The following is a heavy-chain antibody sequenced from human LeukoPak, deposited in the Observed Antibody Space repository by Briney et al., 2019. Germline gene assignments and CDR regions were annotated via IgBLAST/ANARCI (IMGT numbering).Heavy chain of an antibody. CDR3: ASGAYYYGSGTGWFDP. D-gene: IGHD3-10*01. CDR2: IYYSGSS. CDR1: GGSISSYY. Sequence: ETLSLTCTVSGGSISSYYWSWIRQPPGKGLEWIGYIYYSGSSNYNPSLKSRVTISVDTSKNQFSLKLSSVTAADTAVYYCASGAYYYGSGTGWFDPWGQGTLVTVSS. V-gene: IGHV4-59*01. J-gene: IGHJ5*02.